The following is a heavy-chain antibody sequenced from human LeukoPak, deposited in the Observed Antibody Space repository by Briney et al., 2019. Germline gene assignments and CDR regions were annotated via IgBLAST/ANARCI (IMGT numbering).Heavy chain of an antibody. J-gene: IGHJ4*02. CDR3: ARALDDFRSVFVY. V-gene: IGHV3-21*01. CDR2: ISSSSSYI. D-gene: IGHD3-3*01. Sequence: GGSLRLACAASGFTFSSYSMNWVSHAPGKGLEWVSSISSSSSYIYYADSVKCRFTISRDNAKNSLYLQMNSLRAEDTAVYYCARALDDFRSVFVYWGEGTLVTVSS. CDR1: GFTFSSYS.